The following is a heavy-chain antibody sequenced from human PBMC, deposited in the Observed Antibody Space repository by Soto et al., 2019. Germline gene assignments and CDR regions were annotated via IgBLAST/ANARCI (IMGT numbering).Heavy chain of an antibody. J-gene: IGHJ4*02. Sequence: GESLKISCKGSRYSFAGYWITWVRQKPGKGLEWMGRIDPSDSQTYYSPSFRGHVTISATKSITTVFLQWSSLRASDTAMYYCARQIYDSDTGPNFQYYFDSWGQGTPVTVSS. CDR3: ARQIYDSDTGPNFQYYFDS. V-gene: IGHV5-10-1*01. CDR2: IDPSDSQT. CDR1: RYSFAGYW. D-gene: IGHD3-22*01.